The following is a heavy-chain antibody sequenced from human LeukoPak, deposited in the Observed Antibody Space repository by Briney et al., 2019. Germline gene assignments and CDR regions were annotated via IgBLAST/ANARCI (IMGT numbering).Heavy chain of an antibody. Sequence: SETLSLTCAVYGGSFSGYHWSWLRQPPGKGQEWIGEINHSGSTNSNPSLKSRVTISVDTSKNQFSLKLSSVTAADTALYYCARSHYYDSSGSKNNWFDPWGQGTLVTVSS. D-gene: IGHD3-22*01. CDR1: GGSFSGYH. CDR2: INHSGST. CDR3: ARSHYYDSSGSKNNWFDP. V-gene: IGHV4-34*01. J-gene: IGHJ5*02.